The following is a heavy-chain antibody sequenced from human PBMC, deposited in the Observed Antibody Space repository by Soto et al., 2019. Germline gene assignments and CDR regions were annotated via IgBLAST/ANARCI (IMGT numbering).Heavy chain of an antibody. D-gene: IGHD6-19*01. CDR3: ARDKLGYSSGWYLGYFQH. Sequence: ASVKVSCKASGGTFSRYAISWVRQAPGQGLEWMGGIIPIFGTANYAQKFQGRVTITADESTSTAYMELSSLRSEDTAVYYCARDKLGYSSGWYLGYFQHWGQGTLVTVSS. CDR2: IIPIFGTA. CDR1: GGTFSRYA. J-gene: IGHJ1*01. V-gene: IGHV1-69*13.